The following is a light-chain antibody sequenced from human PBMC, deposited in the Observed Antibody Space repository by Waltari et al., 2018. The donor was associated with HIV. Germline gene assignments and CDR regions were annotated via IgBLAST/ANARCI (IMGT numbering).Light chain of an antibody. CDR2: GAS. CDR1: LHINHH. CDR3: RQTYIAPCP. Sequence: IPMTQSPLSLSASAGDRVPITCRASLHINHHLNWYQHKPGKAPNLLIYGASSLQSAAPSRFSGSASGAHFSLTISSLHPEDFATYYCRQTYIAPCPFGEATEVQI. J-gene: IGKJ4*02. V-gene: IGKV1-39*01.